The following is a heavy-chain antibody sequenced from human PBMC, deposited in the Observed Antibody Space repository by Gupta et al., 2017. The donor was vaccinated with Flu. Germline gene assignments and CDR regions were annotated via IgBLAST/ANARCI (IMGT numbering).Heavy chain of an antibody. J-gene: IGHJ4*02. Sequence: YGMHWVRQVPGEGLVSVSHISSAGSQTAYADAGKGRFTISRDNAKYTLYLQMSSLSTADTAVYYCASDLGADHNFYLDSWGQGILFTVSS. V-gene: IGHV3-74*01. CDR2: ISSAGSQT. CDR1: YG. CDR3: ASDLGADHNFYLDS. D-gene: IGHD3-10*01.